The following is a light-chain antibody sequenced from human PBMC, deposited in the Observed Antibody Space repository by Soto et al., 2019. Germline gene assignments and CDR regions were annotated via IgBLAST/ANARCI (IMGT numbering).Light chain of an antibody. V-gene: IGKV3D-15*01. Sequence: EIVMTQSPATLSVSPGERATLSCRASQSVSSNLAWYQQKPGQALRLLIYGASTRATGIPARFSGSGSGTEFTPTISSLQSEDFAVYYCQQYNNWPLLTFGGGTKVEIK. CDR3: QQYNNWPLLT. CDR2: GAS. CDR1: QSVSSN. J-gene: IGKJ4*01.